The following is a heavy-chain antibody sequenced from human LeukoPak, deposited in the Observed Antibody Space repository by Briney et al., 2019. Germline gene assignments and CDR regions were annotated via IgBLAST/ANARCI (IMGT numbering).Heavy chain of an antibody. D-gene: IGHD5-12*01. J-gene: IGHJ3*02. CDR2: VYYSGST. Sequence: SGTLSLTCSVSGVSINNYYWSWIREPPGRGLEWIGYVYYSGSTNYNPSLKSRVTISVDTSKNQFSLKLSSVTAADTAAYYCARSRGYSGYAYDAFDIWGQGTMVTVSS. CDR1: GVSINNYY. V-gene: IGHV4-59*01. CDR3: ARSRGYSGYAYDAFDI.